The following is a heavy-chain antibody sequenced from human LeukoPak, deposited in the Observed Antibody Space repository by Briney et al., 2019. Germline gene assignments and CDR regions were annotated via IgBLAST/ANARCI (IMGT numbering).Heavy chain of an antibody. Sequence: ASVKVSCKASGYTFTSYYMHWVRQAPGQGLEWMGIINPSGGSTSYAQKFQGRVTMTRDMSTSTVYMELSSLRSEDTAVYYCARVGDCSSTSCYDHWDYYYYMDVWGKGTTVTVSS. CDR3: ARVGDCSSTSCYDHWDYYYYMDV. J-gene: IGHJ6*03. CDR1: GYTFTSYY. V-gene: IGHV1-46*01. CDR2: INPSGGST. D-gene: IGHD2-2*01.